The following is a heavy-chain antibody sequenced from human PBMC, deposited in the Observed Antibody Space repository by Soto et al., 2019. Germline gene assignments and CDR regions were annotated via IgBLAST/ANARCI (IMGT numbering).Heavy chain of an antibody. CDR2: IGTAADT. CDR1: GFTFSSYD. V-gene: IGHV3-13*04. D-gene: IGHD3-10*01. Sequence: EVQLVESGGGLVQQGGSLRLSCAASGFTFSSYDMYWVRQATGKALEWVSAIGTAADTYYPGSVQGRFIISRENAKNSWYLQMNSLRAGDTAMYYCVRARGGEYFGEQLSWGQGTLVTVSS. CDR3: VRARGGEYFGEQLS. J-gene: IGHJ4*02.